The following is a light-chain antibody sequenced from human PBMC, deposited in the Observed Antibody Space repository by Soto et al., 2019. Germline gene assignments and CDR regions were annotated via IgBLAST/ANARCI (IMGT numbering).Light chain of an antibody. V-gene: IGLV2-14*01. CDR1: SSDVGNYKY. CDR3: FSYTSSGTYV. Sequence: QSALTQPASVSGSPGQSITISCTGTSSDVGNYKYVSWYQQHPGKAPKLMIYEVSNRPSGVSNRFSGSKSGNTASLTISGLQADEETDYYCFSYTSSGTYVFGTVTKV. CDR2: EVS. J-gene: IGLJ1*01.